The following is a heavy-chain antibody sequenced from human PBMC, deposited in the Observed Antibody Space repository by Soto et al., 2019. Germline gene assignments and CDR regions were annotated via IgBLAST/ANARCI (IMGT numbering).Heavy chain of an antibody. CDR3: AKHVGDDYLNLLYYFDY. J-gene: IGHJ4*02. CDR2: INYSGST. Sequence: SETLSLTCTVSGGSISSRSYYWGWIRQPPGNGLEWIGSINYSGSTYYNPSLKSRVTISVDTSKNQFSLKLTSVTAADTAVYYCAKHVGDDYLNLLYYFDYWGQGTLVTVSS. V-gene: IGHV4-39*01. CDR1: GGSISSRSYY. D-gene: IGHD2-21*01.